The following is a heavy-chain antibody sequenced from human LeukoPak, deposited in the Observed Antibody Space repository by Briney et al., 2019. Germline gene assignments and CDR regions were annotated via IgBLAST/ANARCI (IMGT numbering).Heavy chain of an antibody. J-gene: IGHJ5*02. D-gene: IGHD4/OR15-4a*01. CDR2: IYHSGST. CDR1: GGSISSSYW. V-gene: IGHV4-4*02. Sequence: SGTLSLTCGVSGGSISSSYWWSWVRQPPGKGLEWIGEIYHSGSTNYNPSLESRVTMSLDTSKNQFSLKLGSVTAADTAVYYCARDTKVLERRKNWFDPWGQGTLVTVSS. CDR3: ARDTKVLERRKNWFDP.